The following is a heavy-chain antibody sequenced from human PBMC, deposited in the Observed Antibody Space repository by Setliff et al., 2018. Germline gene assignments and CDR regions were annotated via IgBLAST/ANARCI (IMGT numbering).Heavy chain of an antibody. Sequence: ASVKVSCKASGYTFTSYAMHWVRQAPGQRLEWMGWINTGNGNTKYSQKFQGRVTMTRDTSTSTVYMELSSLRSEDTAVYYCARVYGYSYGYEVYYYYGMDVWGQGTTVTVSS. CDR3: ARVYGYSYGYEVYYYYGMDV. CDR1: GYTFTSYA. CDR2: INTGNGNT. V-gene: IGHV1-3*04. J-gene: IGHJ6*02. D-gene: IGHD5-18*01.